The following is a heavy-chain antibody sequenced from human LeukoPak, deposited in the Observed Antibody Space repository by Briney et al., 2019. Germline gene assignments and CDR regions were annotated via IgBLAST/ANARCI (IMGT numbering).Heavy chain of an antibody. Sequence: GGSLRLSCAASGFTFDDYAMHWVRQTLEKGLEWVSGISWNSGSIGYADSVKGRFTMSRDNAKKSLYLQMSSLRAEDTAVYYCARHLSGVTGYTYGRGIDYWGQGTLVTVSS. CDR2: ISWNSGSI. V-gene: IGHV3-9*01. J-gene: IGHJ4*02. D-gene: IGHD5-18*01. CDR1: GFTFDDYA. CDR3: ARHLSGVTGYTYGRGIDY.